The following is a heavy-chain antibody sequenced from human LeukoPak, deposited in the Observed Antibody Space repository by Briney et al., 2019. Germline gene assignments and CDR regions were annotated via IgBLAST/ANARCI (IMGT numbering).Heavy chain of an antibody. J-gene: IGHJ4*02. D-gene: IGHD6-13*01. Sequence: SETLSLTCTVSGGSISSSSYYWGWIRQPPGKGLEWIGSIYYSGSTYYNPSLKSRVTISVDTSKDQFSLKLSSVTVADTAVYYCARRISSWPPHFDYWGQGTLVTVSS. CDR1: GGSISSSSYY. CDR3: ARRISSWPPHFDY. V-gene: IGHV4-39*01. CDR2: IYYSGST.